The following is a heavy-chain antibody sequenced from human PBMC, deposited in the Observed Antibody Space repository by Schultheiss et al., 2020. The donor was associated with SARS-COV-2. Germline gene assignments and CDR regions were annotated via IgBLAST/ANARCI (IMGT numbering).Heavy chain of an antibody. CDR3: PSYGLGSYPIAAVDN. V-gene: IGHV3-23*01. D-gene: IGHD3-10*01. CDR2: IEGSGDST. CDR1: GFTFSSYA. J-gene: IGHJ4*02. Sequence: GGSLRLSCAASGFTFSSYAMSWVRQAPGKGLEWVSIIEGSGDSTYYADSVKGRFTISRDNSKNTVYLQMNTLRAEDTAVYYCPSYGLGSYPIAAVDNWGQGTLVTVSS.